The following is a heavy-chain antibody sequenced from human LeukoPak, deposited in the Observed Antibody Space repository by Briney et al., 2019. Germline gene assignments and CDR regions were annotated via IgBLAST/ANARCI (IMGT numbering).Heavy chain of an antibody. D-gene: IGHD3-16*01. CDR1: GGSISSDNYY. V-gene: IGHV4-30-4*01. CDR2: IYYSGST. J-gene: IGHJ4*02. CDR3: ARVGPGVWFDY. Sequence: SQTLSLTCAVSGGSISSDNYYWSWIRQPPGKGLEWIGNIYYSGSTYYNPSLKSRVTISVDTSKNQFSLKLSSVTAADTAVYYCARVGPGVWFDYWGQGTLVTVSS.